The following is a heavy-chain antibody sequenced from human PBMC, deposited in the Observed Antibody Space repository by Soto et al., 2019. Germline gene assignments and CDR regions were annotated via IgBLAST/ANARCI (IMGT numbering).Heavy chain of an antibody. D-gene: IGHD1-1*01. Sequence: GGSLRLSCAASGFTFNTYFMNWVRQAPGKGLEWVSSISPSSTYIYYTDSVKGRFTISRDNAKNSLFLQMNSLRAEDTAIYYCARDSLEGDNWFDPWGQGTLVTVSS. CDR3: ARDSLEGDNWFDP. J-gene: IGHJ5*02. CDR2: ISPSSTYI. V-gene: IGHV3-21*01. CDR1: GFTFNTYF.